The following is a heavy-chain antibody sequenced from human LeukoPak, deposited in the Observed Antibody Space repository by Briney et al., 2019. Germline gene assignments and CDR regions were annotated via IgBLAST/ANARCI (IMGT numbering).Heavy chain of an antibody. CDR1: GGSISSGGYY. CDR2: IYYSGST. D-gene: IGHD3-22*01. J-gene: IGHJ3*02. CDR3: ARATTMIVAFDI. Sequence: PSETLSFTCTVSGGSISSGGYYWSWIRQHPGKGLEWIGYIYYSGSTYYNPSLKSRVTISVDTSKNQFSLKLSSVTAADTAVYYCARATTMIVAFDIWGQGTMVTVSS. V-gene: IGHV4-31*03.